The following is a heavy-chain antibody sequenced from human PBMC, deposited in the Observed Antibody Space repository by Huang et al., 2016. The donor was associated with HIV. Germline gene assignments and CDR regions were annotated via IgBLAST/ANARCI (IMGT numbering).Heavy chain of an antibody. J-gene: IGHJ4*01. CDR3: AHSFSRTLIRYFDWLFFDY. Sequence: QITLNESGPTLVKPTQTLTLTCRFSGFSFKTSCGGCGLFRYPPGSALEWRAVSEWNDEKHYNPSLKSRLNLTKDTPKKEVCLTLTDMDPVDTATYFCAHSFSRTLIRYFDWLFFDYWGRGTVVTVSS. CDR1: GFSFKTSCGG. CDR2: SEWNDEK. V-gene: IGHV2-5*01. D-gene: IGHD3-9*01.